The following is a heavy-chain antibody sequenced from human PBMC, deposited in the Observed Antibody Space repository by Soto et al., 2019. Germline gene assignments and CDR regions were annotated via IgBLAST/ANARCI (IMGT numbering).Heavy chain of an antibody. J-gene: IGHJ2*01. Sequence: SLKGSCKASGGTFSSYASSWGRQDPGQGLEWTGGIIPIFGTANYAQKFQGRVTITADESTSTAYMELSSLRSEDTAVYYCARGPLMVRGVIGIWYFDLWGRGTLVTVSS. V-gene: IGHV1-69*13. D-gene: IGHD3-10*01. CDR2: IIPIFGTA. CDR1: GGTFSSYA. CDR3: ARGPLMVRGVIGIWYFDL.